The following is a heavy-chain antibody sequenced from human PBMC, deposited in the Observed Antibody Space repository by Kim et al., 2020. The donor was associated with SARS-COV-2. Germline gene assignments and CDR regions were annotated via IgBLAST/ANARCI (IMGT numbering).Heavy chain of an antibody. V-gene: IGHV3-30*04. CDR3: ARSEGVVQWLVNYYYYYGVDV. Sequence: GGSLRLSCAASGFTFSSYAMHWVRQAPGKGLEWVAVISYDGSNKYYADSVKGRFTISRDNSKNTLYLQMNSLRAEDTAVYYCARSEGVVQWLVNYYYYYGVDVWGEGTTVTVSS. CDR2: ISYDGSNK. J-gene: IGHJ6*01. D-gene: IGHD6-19*01. CDR1: GFTFSSYA.